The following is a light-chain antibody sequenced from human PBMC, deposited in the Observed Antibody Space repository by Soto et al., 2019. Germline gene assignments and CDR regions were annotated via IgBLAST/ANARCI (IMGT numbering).Light chain of an antibody. CDR1: QGISNY. CDR3: QQYYYSLRT. V-gene: IGKV1-27*01. J-gene: IGKJ1*01. CDR2: GAS. Sequence: DIQMTQSPSSLSAYLGDRVTITCRASQGISNYLAWYQQKPGRLPKLLLFGASTLQSGVPARFSGSGSGTLFTLTINTLQAEDVAVYYCQQYYYSLRTFGLGTKVQIK.